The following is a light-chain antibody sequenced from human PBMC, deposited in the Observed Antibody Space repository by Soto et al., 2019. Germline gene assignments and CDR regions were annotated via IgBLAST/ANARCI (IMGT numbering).Light chain of an antibody. Sequence: SYELTQPPSVSVAPGKTARISCERNNIGTKSGHWYQQKPGQAPVLVIYYDSARPSGIPERFSGSNAGNTATLTISTVEAGDEADYYCQVWDRSSDHRVVFGGGTKLTVL. J-gene: IGLJ2*01. CDR2: YDS. V-gene: IGLV3-21*04. CDR3: QVWDRSSDHRVV. CDR1: NIGTKS.